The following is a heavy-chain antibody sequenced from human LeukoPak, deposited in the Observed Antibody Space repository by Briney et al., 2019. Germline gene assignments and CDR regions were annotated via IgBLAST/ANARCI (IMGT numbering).Heavy chain of an antibody. CDR3: ANSLGYCSGGSCLGFDY. D-gene: IGHD2-15*01. CDR1: GFTFSSYG. CDR2: ISYGGSNK. Sequence: GGSLRLSCAASGFTFSSYGMHWVRQAPGKGLEWVAVISYGGSNKYYADSVKGRFTISRDNSKNTLYLQMNSLRAEDTAVYYCANSLGYCSGGSCLGFDYWGQGTLVTVSS. J-gene: IGHJ4*02. V-gene: IGHV3-30*18.